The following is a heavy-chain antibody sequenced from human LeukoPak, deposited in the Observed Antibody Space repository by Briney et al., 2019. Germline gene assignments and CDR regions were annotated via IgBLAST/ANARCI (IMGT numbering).Heavy chain of an antibody. D-gene: IGHD2-2*01. CDR2: INSDGSIT. CDR1: GFTFSSYW. J-gene: IGHJ4*02. V-gene: IGHV3-74*01. Sequence: PGESLRLSCAASGFTFSSYWMHWVRQAPGKGLVWVSRINSDGSITTYADSVRGRFTISRDNAKSTLYLQMNSLRAEDTAVYYCASSTQISKYADYWGQGALVTVSS. CDR3: ASSTQISKYADY.